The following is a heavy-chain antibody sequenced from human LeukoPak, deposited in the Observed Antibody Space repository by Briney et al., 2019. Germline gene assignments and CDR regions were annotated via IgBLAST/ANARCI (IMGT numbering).Heavy chain of an antibody. CDR3: VRRGQWELKPADY. Sequence: PSETLSLTCTVSGGSISSYYWSWIRQPPGKGLEWIGSIYHSGSTYYNPSLKSRVTISVDTSKNQFSPKVTSVTAVDTAVYYCVRRGQWELKPADYWGQGTLVIVSS. CDR1: GGSISSYY. V-gene: IGHV4-59*08. J-gene: IGHJ4*02. D-gene: IGHD1-26*01. CDR2: IYHSGST.